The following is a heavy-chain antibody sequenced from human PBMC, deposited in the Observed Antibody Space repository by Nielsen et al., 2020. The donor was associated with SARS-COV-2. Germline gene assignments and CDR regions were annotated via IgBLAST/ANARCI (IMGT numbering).Heavy chain of an antibody. J-gene: IGHJ4*02. D-gene: IGHD5-18*01. CDR3: IRAGTYNYGLAY. Sequence: GESLKISCAASGFTFADSWMHWVRQAPGKGLEWISLINREGYTRDYADSVKGRFTISRDNAANTLSLQMRSLRAEDTAVYFCIRAGTYNYGLAYWGQGVLVKVSS. CDR2: INREGYTR. V-gene: IGHV3-74*01. CDR1: GFTFADSW.